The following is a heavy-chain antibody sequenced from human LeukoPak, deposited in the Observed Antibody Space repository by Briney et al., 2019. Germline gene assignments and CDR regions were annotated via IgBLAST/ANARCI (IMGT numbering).Heavy chain of an antibody. Sequence: GASVKVSCKASGYTFTRYYMHWVRQAPGQGLEWMGWINPNSGGTNYAQKFQGRVTMTRDTSLSTAYTELSRLRSDDTAVYYCARDLGISFLIDWFDRWGQGTLVTVSS. CDR1: GYTFTRYY. J-gene: IGHJ5*02. CDR2: INPNSGGT. CDR3: ARDLGISFLIDWFDR. D-gene: IGHD1-14*01. V-gene: IGHV1-2*02.